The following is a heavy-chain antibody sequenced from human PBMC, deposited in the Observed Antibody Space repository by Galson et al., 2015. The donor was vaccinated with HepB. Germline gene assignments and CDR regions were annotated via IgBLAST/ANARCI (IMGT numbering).Heavy chain of an antibody. D-gene: IGHD3-16*02. CDR3: ARDVGRYGGGRDFDY. CDR2: IYYSGST. J-gene: IGHJ4*02. Sequence: LSLTCTVSGGSISSSSYYWGWIRQPPGKGLEWIGSIYYSGSTYYNPSLKSRVTISVDTSKNQFSLKLSSVTAADTAVYYCARDVGRYGGGRDFDYWGQGTLVTVSS. CDR1: GGSISSSSYY. V-gene: IGHV4-39*07.